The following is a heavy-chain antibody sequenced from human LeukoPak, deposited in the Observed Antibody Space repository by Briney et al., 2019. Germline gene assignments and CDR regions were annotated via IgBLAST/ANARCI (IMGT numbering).Heavy chain of an antibody. V-gene: IGHV3-23*01. J-gene: IGHJ4*02. CDR2: ISGSGGST. CDR1: GFTFSSYA. D-gene: IGHD3-10*01. Sequence: GGSLRLSCAASGFTFSSYAMSWVRQAPGKELEWVSAISGSGGSTYHADSVKGRFTISRDNSKNTLYLQMNSLRAEDTAVYYCAKDDYGSGTPTDYWGQGTLVTVSS. CDR3: AKDDYGSGTPTDY.